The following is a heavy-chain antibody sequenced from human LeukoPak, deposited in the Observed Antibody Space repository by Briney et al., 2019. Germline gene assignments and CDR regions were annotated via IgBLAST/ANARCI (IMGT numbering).Heavy chain of an antibody. J-gene: IGHJ6*03. Sequence: SGGSLRLTRAASGFTFSSYEMNWVREAPGRGLEWGSYISSSGITIYYADSVKGRFTISRDNAKNSLYLQRNSLRAEDTAVYYCARGRGSGSLGLYYYYYYMDVWGKGTTVTISS. V-gene: IGHV3-48*03. CDR2: ISSSGITI. D-gene: IGHD3-10*01. CDR1: GFTFSSYE. CDR3: ARGRGSGSLGLYYYYYYMDV.